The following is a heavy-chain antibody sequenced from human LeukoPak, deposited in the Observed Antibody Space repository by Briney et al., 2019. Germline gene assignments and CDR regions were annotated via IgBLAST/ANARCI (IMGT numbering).Heavy chain of an antibody. Sequence: GGSLRLSCAASGFTFSSYEMNWVRQAPGKGLEWVSSISSSSSYIYYADSVKGRFTISRDNAKNSLYLQMNSLRAEDTAVYYCARGQSRSYYGSGSDYWGQGTLVTVSS. CDR3: ARGQSRSYYGSGSDY. V-gene: IGHV3-21*01. D-gene: IGHD3-10*01. J-gene: IGHJ4*02. CDR2: ISSSSSYI. CDR1: GFTFSSYE.